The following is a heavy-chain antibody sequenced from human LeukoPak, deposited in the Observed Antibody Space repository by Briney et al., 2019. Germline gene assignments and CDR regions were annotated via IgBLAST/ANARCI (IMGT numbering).Heavy chain of an antibody. Sequence: KASQTLSLTCSVSSDSISSGSYYWGWIRQPAGKGLEWIGRIYTSGSTNYNPSLKSRVTISVDTSKNQFSLKLSSVTAADTAVYYCARLSYSSSGEFDYWGQGTLVTVSS. V-gene: IGHV4-61*02. D-gene: IGHD6-6*01. J-gene: IGHJ4*02. CDR2: IYTSGST. CDR1: SDSISSGSYY. CDR3: ARLSYSSSGEFDY.